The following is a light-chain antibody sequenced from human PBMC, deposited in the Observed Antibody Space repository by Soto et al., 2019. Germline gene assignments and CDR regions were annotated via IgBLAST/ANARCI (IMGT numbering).Light chain of an antibody. V-gene: IGKV3-15*01. CDR1: QSLNRD. CDR2: GAS. J-gene: IGKJ1*01. Sequence: EILMTQSPSTLSLSPGDTATLSCRASQSLNRDLAWYQQKPGQSPRLLIFGASIRATGIPARFSGSGSGTEFTLTIGSLQSEDCALYYCQQYNNWPGTFGQGTEVDIK. CDR3: QQYNNWPGT.